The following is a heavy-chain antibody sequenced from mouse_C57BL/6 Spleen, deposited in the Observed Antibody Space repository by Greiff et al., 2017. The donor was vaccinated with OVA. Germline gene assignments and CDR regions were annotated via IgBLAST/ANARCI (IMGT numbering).Heavy chain of an antibody. CDR3: ARNYDYDGAWFAY. D-gene: IGHD2-4*01. J-gene: IGHJ3*01. CDR2: IYPSDSET. V-gene: IGHV1-61*01. CDR1: GYTFTSYW. Sequence: VQLQQPGAELVRPGSSVKLSCKASGYTFTSYWMDWVKQRPGQGLEWIGNIYPSDSETHYNQKFKDKATLTVDKSSSTAYMQLSSLTSEDSAVYYCARNYDYDGAWFAYWGKGTLVTVSA.